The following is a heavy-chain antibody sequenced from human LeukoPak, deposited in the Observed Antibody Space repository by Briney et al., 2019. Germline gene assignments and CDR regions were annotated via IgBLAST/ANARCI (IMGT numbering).Heavy chain of an antibody. CDR3: AKVFYDILTGNDY. V-gene: IGHV3-23*01. D-gene: IGHD3-9*01. Sequence: GGSLRLSCAASGFAFSSYAMSWVRQAPGKGLEWVSAISGSGGSTYYADSVKGRFTISRDNSKNTLYLQMNSLRAEDTAVYYCAKVFYDILTGNDYWGQGTLVTVSS. CDR1: GFAFSSYA. J-gene: IGHJ4*02. CDR2: ISGSGGST.